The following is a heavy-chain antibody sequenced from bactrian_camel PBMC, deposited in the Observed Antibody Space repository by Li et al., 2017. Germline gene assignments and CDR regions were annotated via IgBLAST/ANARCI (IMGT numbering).Heavy chain of an antibody. D-gene: IGHD2*01. J-gene: IGHJ6*01. CDR2: LFRGDGST. CDR3: AARGPYCYTKLSVSDFTY. Sequence: HVQLVESGGGSVQAGGSLRLSCAASGIHRTYCMAWFRQVPGKEREGVAYLFRGDGSTSYVDSVKGRFTISQDNAKNTVYLQMNSLKPEDTAMYYCAARGPYCYTKLSVSDFTYWGQGTQVTVS. CDR1: GIHRTYC. V-gene: IGHV3S63*01.